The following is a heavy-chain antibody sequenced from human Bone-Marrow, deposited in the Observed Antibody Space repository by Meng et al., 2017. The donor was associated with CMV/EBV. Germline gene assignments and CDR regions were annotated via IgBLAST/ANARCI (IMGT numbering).Heavy chain of an antibody. J-gene: IGHJ6*02. CDR1: GFTVSSNY. V-gene: IGHV3-53*05. CDR3: ARCLSDYHIFTGRVNYYGMDV. D-gene: IGHD3-9*01. Sequence: GESLKISCAASGFTVSSNYMSWVRQAPGKGLEWVSVIYSGGSTYYADSVKGRFTISRDNSQNTLFLQMESLRAEDTAVYYCARCLSDYHIFTGRVNYYGMDVWGQGTTVTVSS. CDR2: IYSGGST.